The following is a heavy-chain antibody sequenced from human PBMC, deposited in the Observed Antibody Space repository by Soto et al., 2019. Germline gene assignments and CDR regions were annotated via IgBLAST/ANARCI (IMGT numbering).Heavy chain of an antibody. V-gene: IGHV1-69*02. D-gene: IGHD5-12*01. CDR2: IIPILGIA. J-gene: IGHJ6*02. CDR1: GGTFSSYT. CDR3: ARGIVATIDAYYYGMDV. Sequence: SVKVSCKASGGTFSSYTISWVRQAPGQGLEWMGRIIPILGIANYAQKFQGRVTITADKSTSTAYMELSSLRSEDTAVYYCARGIVATIDAYYYGMDVWGQGTTVTVSS.